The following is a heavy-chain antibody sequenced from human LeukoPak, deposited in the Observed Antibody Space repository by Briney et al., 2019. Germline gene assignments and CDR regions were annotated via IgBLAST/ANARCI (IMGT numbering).Heavy chain of an antibody. V-gene: IGHV3-30*03. D-gene: IGHD6-19*01. Sequence: PGRSLRLSCVASGFTFSSYGMHWVRQAPGKGLEWVAVISYHGRDKYYPDSVKGRFTISRDNSKNTLYLQMNSLRAEDTAVYYCARDEAVAGSDSSDAFDIWGQGTMVTVSS. CDR3: ARDEAVAGSDSSDAFDI. CDR1: GFTFSSYG. J-gene: IGHJ3*02. CDR2: ISYHGRDK.